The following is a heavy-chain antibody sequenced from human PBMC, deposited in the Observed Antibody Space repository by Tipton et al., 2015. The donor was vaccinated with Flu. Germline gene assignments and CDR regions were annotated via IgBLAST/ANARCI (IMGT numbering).Heavy chain of an antibody. V-gene: IGHV5-51*01. J-gene: IGHJ5*02. CDR1: GYSFTSYW. CDR2: IYPGDSDT. Sequence: QLVQSGAEVKKPGESLKISCKGSGYSFTSYWIGWVRQMPGKGLEWMGIIYPGDSDTRYSPSFQGQVTISADKSISTAYLQWSSLKAPDTAIYCCARIIMVRGVIIYWFGPWGQGTLVTVSS. CDR3: ARIIMVRGVIIYWFGP. D-gene: IGHD3-10*01.